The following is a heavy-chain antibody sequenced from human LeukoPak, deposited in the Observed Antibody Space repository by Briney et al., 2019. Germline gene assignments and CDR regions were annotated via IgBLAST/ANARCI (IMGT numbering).Heavy chain of an antibody. CDR2: ISRSSSYI. CDR3: ARDPSTADHYGSGIDH. V-gene: IGHV3-21*01. CDR1: GGSISSFNW. D-gene: IGHD3-10*01. J-gene: IGHJ4*02. Sequence: GTLSLTCAVSGGSISSFNWWSWVRQAPGKGLEWVSSISRSSSYINYADSVKGRFTISRDNAKNSLYLQMNSLRAEDTAVYYCARDPSTADHYGSGIDHWGQGTLVTVSS.